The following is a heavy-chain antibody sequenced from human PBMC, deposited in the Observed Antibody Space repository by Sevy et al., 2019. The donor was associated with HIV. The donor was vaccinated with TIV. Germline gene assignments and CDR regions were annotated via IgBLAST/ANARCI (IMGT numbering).Heavy chain of an antibody. J-gene: IGHJ4*02. V-gene: IGHV3-33*01. Sequence: GGSLRLSCAASGFSFGSYGMHWVRQAPGKGLDWVTSLWHDGTNKYYADSVKGRFTISRDNSKNMLYLQMNSLRAEDTAVYYCARAINDYDSSGFASLDYWGQGSLVTVSS. CDR2: LWHDGTNK. CDR1: GFSFGSYG. D-gene: IGHD3-22*01. CDR3: ARAINDYDSSGFASLDY.